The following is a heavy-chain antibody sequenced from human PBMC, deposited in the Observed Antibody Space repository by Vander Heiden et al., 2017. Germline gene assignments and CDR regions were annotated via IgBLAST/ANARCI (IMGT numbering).Heavy chain of an antibody. D-gene: IGHD4-4*01. CDR2: ISSSSSTI. V-gene: IGHV3-48*02. CDR3: ARRSSNYFYGMDV. J-gene: IGHJ6*02. Sequence: EVQLVESGGGLVQPGGSLRLSCAASGFTFSTYSMNWVRQAPGKGLEWVSYISSSSSTISYADSVKGRFTISRDNAKNSLYLQMHSLRDEDTAVYYCARRSSNYFYGMDVWGQGTTVTVSS. CDR1: GFTFSTYS.